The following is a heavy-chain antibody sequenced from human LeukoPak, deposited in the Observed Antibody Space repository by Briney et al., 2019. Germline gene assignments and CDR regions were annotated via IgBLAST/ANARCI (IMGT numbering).Heavy chain of an antibody. D-gene: IGHD3-10*01. J-gene: IGHJ4*02. CDR1: GYTFTGYY. V-gene: IGHV1-2*02. CDR3: ARGYGSGSYSSFDY. CDR2: INPNSGGT. Sequence: GASVKVSCKASGYTFTGYYMHWVRQAPGQGLEWMGWINPNSGGTNYAQKFQGRVTMTRDTSISTAYMELSRLRSDDTAVYYCARGYGSGSYSSFDYWGQGTLVTVSS.